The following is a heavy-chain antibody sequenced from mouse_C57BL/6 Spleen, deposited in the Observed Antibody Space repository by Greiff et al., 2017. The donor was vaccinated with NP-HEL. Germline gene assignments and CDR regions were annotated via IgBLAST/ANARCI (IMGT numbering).Heavy chain of an antibody. CDR2: ISSGGDYI. CDR3: TRAVITTVVAPFDY. D-gene: IGHD1-1*01. Sequence: DVHLVESGEGLVKPGGSLKLSCAASGFTFSSYAMSWVRQTPEKRLEWVAYISSGGDYIYYADTVKGRFTISRDNARNTLYLQMSSLKSEDTAMYYCTRAVITTVVAPFDYWGQGTTLTVSS. CDR1: GFTFSSYA. V-gene: IGHV5-9-1*02. J-gene: IGHJ2*01.